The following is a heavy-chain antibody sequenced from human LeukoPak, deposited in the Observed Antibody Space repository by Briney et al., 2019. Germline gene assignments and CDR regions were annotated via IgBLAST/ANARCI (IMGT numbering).Heavy chain of an antibody. V-gene: IGHV4-59*08. CDR2: ISDIGSI. CDR3: AGHHPRNTVDF. CDR1: GGSISSYY. J-gene: IGHJ4*02. D-gene: IGHD2/OR15-2a*01. Sequence: SETLSLTCTVSGGSISSYYWSWIRQPPGKGLEWIAYISDIGSINYNPSLKSRVTISLDTSKNQFSLKLSSLTAADTAVYYCAGHHPRNTVDFWGQGTLVTVSS.